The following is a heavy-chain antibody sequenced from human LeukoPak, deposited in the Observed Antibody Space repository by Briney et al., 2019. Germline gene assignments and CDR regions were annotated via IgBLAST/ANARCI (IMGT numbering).Heavy chain of an antibody. V-gene: IGHV1-24*01. CDR1: GYTLTELS. Sequence: ASVKVSCKVSGYTLTELSMHWVRQAPGKGLEWMGGFDPEDGETIYAQKFQGRVTMTEDTSTDTAYMELSSLRSEDTAVYYCARSPEADILTGYYSTPFDYWGQGTLVTVSS. D-gene: IGHD3-9*01. J-gene: IGHJ4*02. CDR2: FDPEDGET. CDR3: ARSPEADILTGYYSTPFDY.